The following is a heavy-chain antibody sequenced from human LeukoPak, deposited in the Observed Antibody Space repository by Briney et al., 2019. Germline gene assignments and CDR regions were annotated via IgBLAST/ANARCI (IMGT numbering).Heavy chain of an antibody. CDR2: INSDGSST. D-gene: IGHD2-15*01. CDR3: ARDRVVAADGGHFDY. Sequence: GGSLRLSCAASGFTFSSYWMHWVRQAPGKGLVWVSRINSDGSSTSYADSVKGRFTISRDNAKNSLYLQMNSLRAEDTAVYYCARDRVVAADGGHFDYWGQGTLVTVSS. V-gene: IGHV3-74*01. CDR1: GFTFSSYW. J-gene: IGHJ4*02.